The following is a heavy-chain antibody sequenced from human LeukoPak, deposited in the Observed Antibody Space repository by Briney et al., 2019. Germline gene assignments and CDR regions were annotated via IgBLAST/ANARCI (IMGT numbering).Heavy chain of an antibody. CDR1: GFTFSSYW. CDR2: INTDGSST. CDR3: VRDNPRCCGVVPVNINDY. Sequence: GGSLRLSCAASGFTFSSYWMHWVSQAPGKGLVWVSRINTDGSSTSYADSVRGRFTISRDNAKNSLYLQMHSLSAEDTAVYYCVRDNPRCCGVVPVNINDYWGQGTLVTVSS. J-gene: IGHJ4*02. D-gene: IGHD2-15*01. V-gene: IGHV3-74*01.